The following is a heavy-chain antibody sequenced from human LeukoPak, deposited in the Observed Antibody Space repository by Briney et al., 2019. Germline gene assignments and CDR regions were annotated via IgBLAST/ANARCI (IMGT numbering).Heavy chain of an antibody. V-gene: IGHV3-64D*06. D-gene: IGHD6-13*01. CDR3: VKEDSSSWYGNWFDP. CDR2: ISSNGGST. CDR1: GFTFSSYA. Sequence: GGSLRLSCSASGFTFSSYAMHWVRQAPGKGLEYVSAISSNGGSTYYADSVKGRFTIAKDNSKNTLYLQMSSLRAEDTAVYYCVKEDSSSWYGNWFDPWGQGTLVTVSS. J-gene: IGHJ5*02.